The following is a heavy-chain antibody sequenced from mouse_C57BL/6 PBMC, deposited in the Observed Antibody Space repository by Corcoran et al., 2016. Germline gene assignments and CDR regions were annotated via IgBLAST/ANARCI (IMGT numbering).Heavy chain of an antibody. CDR2: IYPRSGNT. CDR3: ARMYYFPY. Sequence: QVQLQQSGAELARPGASVKLSCKASGYTFTSYGISWVKQRTGQGLEWIGEIYPRSGNTYYNEKFKGKATLTADKSSSTAYMELRSLTSEDSAVYFCARMYYFPYWAQGTTLTVSS. CDR1: GYTFTSYG. J-gene: IGHJ2*01. V-gene: IGHV1-81*01. D-gene: IGHD1-1*01.